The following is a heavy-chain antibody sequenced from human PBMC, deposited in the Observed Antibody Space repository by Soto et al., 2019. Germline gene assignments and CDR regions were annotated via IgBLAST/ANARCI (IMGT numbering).Heavy chain of an antibody. V-gene: IGHV4-31*03. J-gene: IGHJ4*02. CDR1: GGSISSGGYW. D-gene: IGHD1-20*01. Sequence: QVQLQESGPGLVKPSQTLSLTCTVSGGSISSGGYWWSWIRQHPGKGLEWIGYIYYSGSTYYNPSLKSRVTISVDTSKNQFSLKLSSVTAADTAVYYCARVMGGNWNVNDYWCQGTLVTVSS. CDR3: ARVMGGNWNVNDY. CDR2: IYYSGST.